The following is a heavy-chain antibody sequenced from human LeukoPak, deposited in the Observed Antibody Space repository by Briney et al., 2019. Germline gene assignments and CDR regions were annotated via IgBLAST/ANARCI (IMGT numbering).Heavy chain of an antibody. J-gene: IGHJ4*02. CDR1: GLTFSNYW. V-gene: IGHV3-7*03. D-gene: IGHD3-16*01. CDR2: IKQDGSEK. CDR3: ARDGFGTGSN. Sequence: GGSLRLSCAASGLTFSNYWMDWVRQAPGEGLEWVANIKQDGSEKNYVDSVKGRFIISRDNAKNSLYLQMNTLRADDTAVYYCARDGFGTGSNWGQGTLVTVPS.